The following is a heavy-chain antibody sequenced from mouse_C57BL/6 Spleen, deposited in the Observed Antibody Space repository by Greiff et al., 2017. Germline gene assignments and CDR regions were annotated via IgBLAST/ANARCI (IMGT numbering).Heavy chain of an antibody. Sequence: QVQLQQPGAELVKPGASVKLSCKASGYTFTSYWMHWVKQRPGQGLEWIGMIHPNSGSTNYNEKLQSKATLTVEKSSSPAYWQLSSLTSEDSAVYYCAMGYYGSSLSLYWYFDVWGTGTTVTVSS. CDR1: GYTFTSYW. CDR3: AMGYYGSSLSLYWYFDV. J-gene: IGHJ1*03. D-gene: IGHD1-1*01. CDR2: IHPNSGST. V-gene: IGHV1-64*01.